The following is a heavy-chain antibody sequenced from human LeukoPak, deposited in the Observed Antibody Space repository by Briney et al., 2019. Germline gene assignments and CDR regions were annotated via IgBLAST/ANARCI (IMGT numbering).Heavy chain of an antibody. CDR3: ARDLVKIQVNYFDL. J-gene: IGHJ4*02. D-gene: IGHD1-1*01. Sequence: ASVKVSCKASGYSFTRFGISWVRQAPGQGLEWIGWISGYNGEANYARSLQGRMTMTRDTSTSTAYMELRSLRSDDTAVYYCARDLVKIQVNYFDLWGQGSLVTVS. CDR2: ISGYNGEA. V-gene: IGHV1-18*04. CDR1: GYSFTRFG.